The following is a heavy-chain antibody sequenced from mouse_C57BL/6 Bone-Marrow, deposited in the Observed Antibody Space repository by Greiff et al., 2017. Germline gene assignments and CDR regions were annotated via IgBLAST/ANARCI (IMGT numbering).Heavy chain of an antibody. V-gene: IGHV5-6*01. Sequence: EVQGVESGGDLVKPGGSLKLSCAASGFTFSSYGMSWVRQTPDKRLEWVATISSGGSYTYYPDSVKGRFTISRDNAKNTLYLQMSRLESEDTAMYYCAKLTGTSAYWGQGTLVTVSA. CDR3: AKLTGTSAY. CDR1: GFTFSSYG. CDR2: ISSGGSYT. J-gene: IGHJ3*01. D-gene: IGHD4-1*01.